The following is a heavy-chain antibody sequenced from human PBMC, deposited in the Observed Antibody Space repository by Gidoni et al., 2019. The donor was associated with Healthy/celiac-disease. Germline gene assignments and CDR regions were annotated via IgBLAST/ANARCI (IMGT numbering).Heavy chain of an antibody. CDR3: ARETVVVAAVYYFDY. V-gene: IGHV4-31*03. D-gene: IGHD2-15*01. CDR2: IYYSGST. J-gene: IGHJ4*02. CDR1: GGSISSGGYY. Sequence: QVQLQESGPGLVKPSQTLSLTCPVSGGSISSGGYYWSWIRQHPGKGLEWIGYIYYSGSTYYNPSLKSRVTISVDTSKNKFSLKLSSVTAADTAVYYCARETVVVAAVYYFDYWGQGTLVTVSS.